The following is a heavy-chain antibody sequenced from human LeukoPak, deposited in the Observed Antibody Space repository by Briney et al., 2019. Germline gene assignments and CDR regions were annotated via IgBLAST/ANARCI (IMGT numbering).Heavy chain of an antibody. CDR1: GGSISSSSYY. V-gene: IGHV4-39*07. Sequence: SETLSLTCTVSGGSISSSSYYWGWIRQPPGKGLEWIGSIYYSGSTYYNPSLKSRVTISVDTSKNQFSLKLSSVTAADTAVYYCATRFGSSWFDPWGQGTLVTVSS. CDR3: ATRFGSSWFDP. J-gene: IGHJ5*02. CDR2: IYYSGST. D-gene: IGHD6-13*01.